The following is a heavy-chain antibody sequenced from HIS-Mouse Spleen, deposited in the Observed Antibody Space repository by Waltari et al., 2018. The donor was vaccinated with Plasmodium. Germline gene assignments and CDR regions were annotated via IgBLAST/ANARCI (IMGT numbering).Heavy chain of an antibody. D-gene: IGHD6-19*01. CDR1: GGSFSGYY. J-gene: IGHJ4*02. CDR3: ARGPGYSSGWYYFDY. CDR2: INHSGST. V-gene: IGHV4-34*01. Sequence: QVQLQQWGAGLLKPSETLSLTCAVSGGSFSGYYWSWLRQPPGKGLEWIGEINHSGSTNYNPSLKSRVTISVDTSKNQFSLKLSSVTAADTAVYYCARGPGYSSGWYYFDYWGQGTLVTVSS.